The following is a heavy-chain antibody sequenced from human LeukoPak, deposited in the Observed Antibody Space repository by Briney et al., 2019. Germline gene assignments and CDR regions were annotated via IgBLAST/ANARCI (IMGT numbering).Heavy chain of an antibody. D-gene: IGHD3-3*01. Sequence: PSETLSLTCTVSGGSISSGGYYWSWIRQHPGKGLEWIGYIYYSGSTYYNPSLKSRVTISVDTSKNQFSLKLSSVTAADTAVYYCARVGRYDFWSGYPPFDYWGQGTLVTVSS. V-gene: IGHV4-31*03. CDR2: IYYSGST. J-gene: IGHJ4*02. CDR1: GGSISSGGYY. CDR3: ARVGRYDFWSGYPPFDY.